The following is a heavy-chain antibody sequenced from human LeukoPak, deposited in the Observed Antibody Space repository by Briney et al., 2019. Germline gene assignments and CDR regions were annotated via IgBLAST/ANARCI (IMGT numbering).Heavy chain of an antibody. V-gene: IGHV3-30*02. CDR1: GFSFSSYG. CDR3: AKDLGYNDDY. D-gene: IGHD5-24*01. CDR2: IRSDGSNK. J-gene: IGHJ4*02. Sequence: GGSLRLSCAVSGFSFSSYGMHWVRQAPGKGLEWVTFIRSDGSNKYYADSVKGRFTISRDNSRNTLYLQMNSLRTEDTAVYYCAKDLGYNDDYWGQGTLVTVSS.